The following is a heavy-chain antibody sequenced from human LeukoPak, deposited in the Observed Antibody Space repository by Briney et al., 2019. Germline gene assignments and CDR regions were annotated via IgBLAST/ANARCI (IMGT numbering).Heavy chain of an antibody. CDR3: ARGGSASYPFDY. CDR1: GGSISSYY. J-gene: IGHJ4*02. D-gene: IGHD1-26*01. CDR2: IYYSGST. Sequence: PSETLSLTCTVSGGSISSYYWSWTRQPPGKGLEWIGYIYYSGSTNYNPSLKSRVTISIDTSKNRFSLKLSSVTAADTAVYYCARGGSASYPFDYWGQGTLVTVSS. V-gene: IGHV4-59*01.